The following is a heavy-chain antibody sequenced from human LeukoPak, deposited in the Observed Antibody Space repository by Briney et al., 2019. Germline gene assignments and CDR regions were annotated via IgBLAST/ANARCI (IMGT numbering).Heavy chain of an antibody. CDR2: INSDGSST. D-gene: IGHD4/OR15-4a*01. Sequence: GGSLILSFSISEYTFSSDWMDRVRQAPGKGLVRVSRINSDGSSTKYADSVKGRFTISRDNAKNTLYLQMNSLRVEDTATYYCASEQCCGANCQVDLDYWGQGTLVTVSS. J-gene: IGHJ4*02. CDR3: ASEQCCGANCQVDLDY. CDR1: EYTFSSDW. V-gene: IGHV3-74*03.